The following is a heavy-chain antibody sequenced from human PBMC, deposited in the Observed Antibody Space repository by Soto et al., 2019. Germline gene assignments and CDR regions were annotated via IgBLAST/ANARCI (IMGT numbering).Heavy chain of an antibody. CDR1: GGSFTSQF. V-gene: IGHV4-4*07. D-gene: IGHD6-19*01. CDR2: ISASGST. J-gene: IGHJ4*02. CDR3: ARDQGSGYFDY. Sequence: SETLSLTCTVSGGSFTSQFWSWFRQPAGKGLEWIGRISASGSTYYNPFLKSRVTLSLDTSKNQFSLKLSFVTAADTAVYYCARDQGSGYFDYWGQGTLVTVSS.